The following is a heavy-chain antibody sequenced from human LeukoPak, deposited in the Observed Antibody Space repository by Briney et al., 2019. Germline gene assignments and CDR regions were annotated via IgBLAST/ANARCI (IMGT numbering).Heavy chain of an antibody. CDR1: GFTFSSYS. V-gene: IGHV3-21*01. D-gene: IGHD3-22*01. CDR2: ISSSSSYI. J-gene: IGHJ4*02. Sequence: GGSLRLSCAASGFTFSSYSMNWVRQAPGKGLEWVSSISSSSSYIYYADSAKGRFTISRDNAKNSLYLQMNSLRAEDTAVYYCARADYDGSGYIDYWGQGTLVTVSS. CDR3: ARADYDGSGYIDY.